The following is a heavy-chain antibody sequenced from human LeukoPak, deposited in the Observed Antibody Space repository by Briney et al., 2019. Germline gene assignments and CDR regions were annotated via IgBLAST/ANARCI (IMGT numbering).Heavy chain of an antibody. CDR3: AARLYIAAANSDY. V-gene: IGHV4-39*07. D-gene: IGHD6-13*01. Sequence: SETLSLTCTVSGGSISSYYWSWIRQPPGKGLEWIGSIYYSGSTYYNPSLKSRVTISVDTSKNQFSLKLSSVTAADTAVYYCAARLYIAAANSDYWGQGTLVTVSS. CDR1: GGSISSYY. CDR2: IYYSGST. J-gene: IGHJ4*02.